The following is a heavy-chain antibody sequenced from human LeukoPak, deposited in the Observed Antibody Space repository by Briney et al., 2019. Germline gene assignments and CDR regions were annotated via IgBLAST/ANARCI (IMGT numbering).Heavy chain of an antibody. D-gene: IGHD3-16*01. CDR1: GGSISSGGYY. CDR2: IYYSGST. Sequence: PSETLSLTCTVSGGSISSGGYYWSWIRQHPGKGLEWIWYIYYSGSTYYNPSLKSRVTISVDTSKNQFSLKLSSVTAADTAVYYCARHSNGLYFDPWGQGTLVTVSS. V-gene: IGHV4-31*03. J-gene: IGHJ5*01. CDR3: ARHSNGLYFDP.